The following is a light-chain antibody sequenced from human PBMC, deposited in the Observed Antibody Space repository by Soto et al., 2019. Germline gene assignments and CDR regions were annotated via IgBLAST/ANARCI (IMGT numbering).Light chain of an antibody. V-gene: IGKV3-20*01. CDR3: QQYGNPPYT. CDR1: QSVSSNL. Sequence: TVLTQSPGTLSLSPGERATLSCGASQSVSSNLLAWYQHEPGRAPRLLIYSASNRPAGIPDKFSGSGSGTDFTLTISSLEPEDFAVYYCQQYGNPPYTFGQGTKLEIK. CDR2: SAS. J-gene: IGKJ2*01.